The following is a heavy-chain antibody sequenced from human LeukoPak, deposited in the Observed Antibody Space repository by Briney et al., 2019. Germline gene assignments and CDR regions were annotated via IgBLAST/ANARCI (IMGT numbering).Heavy chain of an antibody. CDR3: AKSFLHGSRYYDSSGFPDDAFDI. D-gene: IGHD3-22*01. CDR1: GFTFSSYA. Sequence: GGSLRLSCAASGFTFSSYAMTWVRQAPGKGLEWVSAISGSGGSTYYTDSVKGRFTISRDNSKNTLYLQMNSLRAEDTAVYYCAKSFLHGSRYYDSSGFPDDAFDIWGQGTMVTVSS. J-gene: IGHJ3*02. V-gene: IGHV3-23*01. CDR2: ISGSGGST.